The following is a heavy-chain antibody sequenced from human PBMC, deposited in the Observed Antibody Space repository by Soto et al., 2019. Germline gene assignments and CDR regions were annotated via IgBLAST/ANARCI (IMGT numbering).Heavy chain of an antibody. CDR1: GGSISSGGYY. CDR2: IYYSGST. D-gene: IGHD3-22*01. V-gene: IGHV4-31*03. Sequence: SETLSLTCTVSGGSISSGGYYWSWIRQHPGKGLEWIGYIYYSGSTYYNPSLKSRVTISVDTSKNQFSLELSSVTAADTAVYYCARALRITMIVVVPDAFDIWGQGTMVTVSS. J-gene: IGHJ3*02. CDR3: ARALRITMIVVVPDAFDI.